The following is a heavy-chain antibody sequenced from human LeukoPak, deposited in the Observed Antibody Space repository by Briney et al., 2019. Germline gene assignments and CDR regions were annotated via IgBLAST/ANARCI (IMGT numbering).Heavy chain of an antibody. CDR3: ASGGDPQWLVHGEY. CDR2: ISASGGMM. Sequence: PGGSLRLSCAASGFRFDDYYLSWIRQAPGKGLEWISFISASGGMMDHADSVKGRFTISRDNAKNSVYLEMNNLRAEDTAVYYCASGGDPQWLVHGEYWGQGTLVTVSS. J-gene: IGHJ4*02. D-gene: IGHD6-19*01. V-gene: IGHV3-11*01. CDR1: GFRFDDYY.